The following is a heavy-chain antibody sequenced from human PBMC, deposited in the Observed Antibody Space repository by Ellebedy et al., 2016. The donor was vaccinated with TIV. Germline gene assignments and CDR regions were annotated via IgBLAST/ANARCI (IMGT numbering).Heavy chain of an antibody. V-gene: IGHV1-69*13. D-gene: IGHD5-18*01. Sequence: AASVKVSCKASGYTFTNYGISWVRQAPGQGLEWMGGIIPIFGTANYAQKFQGRVTITADESTSTAYMELSSLRSEDTAVYYCASIEVDTAMTRGMDVWGQGTTVTVSS. CDR2: IIPIFGTA. J-gene: IGHJ6*02. CDR3: ASIEVDTAMTRGMDV. CDR1: GYTFTNYG.